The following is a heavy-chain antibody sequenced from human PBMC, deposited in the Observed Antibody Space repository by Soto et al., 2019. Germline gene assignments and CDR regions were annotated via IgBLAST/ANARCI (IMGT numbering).Heavy chain of an antibody. Sequence: SETLSLTCAVYGGSFSGYYWSWIRQPPGKGLEWIGEINHSGSTNYNPSLKSRVTISVDTSKNQFSLKLSSVTAADTAVYYCAKGEGLGGGGLVPRDYYMDVRGKGTTVTVSS. D-gene: IGHD2-15*01. CDR1: GGSFSGYY. CDR3: AKGEGLGGGGLVPRDYYMDV. V-gene: IGHV4-34*01. J-gene: IGHJ6*03. CDR2: INHSGST.